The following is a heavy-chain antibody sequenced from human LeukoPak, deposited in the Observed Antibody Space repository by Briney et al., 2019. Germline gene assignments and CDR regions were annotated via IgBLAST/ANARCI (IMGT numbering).Heavy chain of an antibody. CDR3: AKDTGFGPTVQLAFHFDY. CDR1: GFTFDDYA. CDR2: ISGDGGST. D-gene: IGHD1-1*01. J-gene: IGHJ4*02. Sequence: GGSLRLSCAASGFTFDDYAMHWVRQAPGKGLEWVSLISGDGGSTYYADSVKGRFTISRDNSKNSLYLQMNSLRTEDTALYYCAKDTGFGPTVQLAFHFDYWGQGTLVTVSS. V-gene: IGHV3-43*02.